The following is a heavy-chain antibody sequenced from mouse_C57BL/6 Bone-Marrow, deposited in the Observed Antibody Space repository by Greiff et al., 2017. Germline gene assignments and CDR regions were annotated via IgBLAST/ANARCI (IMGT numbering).Heavy chain of an antibody. V-gene: IGHV14-4*01. D-gene: IGHD2-4*01. CDR1: GFNIKDDY. CDR3: TTSDYDWFAY. CDR2: IDPENGDT. J-gene: IGHJ3*01. Sequence: VQLKESGAELVRPGASVKLSCTASGFNIKDDYMHWVKQRPEQGLEWIGWIDPENGDTEYASKFQGKATITADTSSNTAYLQLSSLTSEDTAVYYCTTSDYDWFAYWGQGNLVTVSA.